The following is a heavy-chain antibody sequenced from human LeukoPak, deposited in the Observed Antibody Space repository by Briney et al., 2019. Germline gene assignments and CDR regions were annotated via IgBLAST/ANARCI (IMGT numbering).Heavy chain of an antibody. Sequence: GGSLRLSCAASGFTFSSYAMSWVRQAPGKGLEWVSAISGSGGSTYYADSVKGRFTISRDNSKNTLYLQMNSLRSEDTAVYYCARVVPAANIHDAFDIWGQGTMVTVSS. CDR3: ARVVPAANIHDAFDI. D-gene: IGHD2-2*01. CDR1: GFTFSSYA. CDR2: ISGSGGST. V-gene: IGHV3-23*01. J-gene: IGHJ3*02.